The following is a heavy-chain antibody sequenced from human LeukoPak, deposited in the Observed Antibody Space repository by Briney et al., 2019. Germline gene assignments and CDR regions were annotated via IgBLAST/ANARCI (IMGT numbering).Heavy chain of an antibody. V-gene: IGHV3-23*01. CDR2: IGSSGGGI. D-gene: IGHD2-15*01. CDR1: GFTFSTYT. J-gene: IGHJ4*02. CDR3: AKQLGYCSDGSCYFPY. Sequence: GGSLRLSCAASGFTFSTYTMYWVRHPPGKGLEWVSIIGSSGGGIHYADSVKGRFTISRDNSKNALYLQMNSLRVEDTAVYYCAKQLGYCSDGSCYFPYWGQGTLVTVSS.